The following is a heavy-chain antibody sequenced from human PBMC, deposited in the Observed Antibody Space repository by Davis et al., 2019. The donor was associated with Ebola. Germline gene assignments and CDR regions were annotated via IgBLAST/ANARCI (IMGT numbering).Heavy chain of an antibody. D-gene: IGHD1-26*01. J-gene: IGHJ4*02. Sequence: SETLSLTCSVSGGSIRSSSYYWSWIRQPPGKGLEWIGSIYYSGSTYYNPSLKSRVSMSVDTSKRQFSLKLSSVTAADTAVYYCARFEWELLLVWGQGTLVTVSS. CDR3: ARFEWELLLV. CDR2: IYYSGST. V-gene: IGHV4-39*01. CDR1: GGSIRSSSYY.